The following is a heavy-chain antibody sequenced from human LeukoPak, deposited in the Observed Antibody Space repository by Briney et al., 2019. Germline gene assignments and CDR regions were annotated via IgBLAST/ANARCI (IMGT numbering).Heavy chain of an antibody. CDR2: INQDSSEK. CDR3: AKDRRYVDV. V-gene: IGHV3-7*03. Sequence: GGSLGLSCAASGFTFSNYWMSWVRQAPGRGLEWVANINQDSSEKYYVDSVKGRFTISRDNAKNSLYLQMNSLRAEDTAVYYCAKDRRYVDVWGKGTTVTISS. J-gene: IGHJ6*03. CDR1: GFTFSNYW.